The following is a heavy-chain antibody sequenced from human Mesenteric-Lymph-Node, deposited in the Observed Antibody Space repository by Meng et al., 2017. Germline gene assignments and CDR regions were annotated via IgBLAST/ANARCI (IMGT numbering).Heavy chain of an antibody. V-gene: IGHV3-23*01. Sequence: GESLKISCAASGFTFSSYAMSWVRQAPGKGLEWVSVISASGGSTYYADSVKGRLTISRDNSKNTLYLQMNSLRAEDTAVYYCARIEMATISHDDWGQGTLVTVSS. CDR1: GFTFSSYA. CDR3: ARIEMATISHDD. J-gene: IGHJ4*02. CDR2: ISASGGST. D-gene: IGHD5-24*01.